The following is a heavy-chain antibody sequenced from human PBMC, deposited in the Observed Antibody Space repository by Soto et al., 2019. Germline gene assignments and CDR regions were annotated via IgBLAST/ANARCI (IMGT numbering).Heavy chain of an antibody. J-gene: IGHJ6*02. Sequence: SETLSLTCAVSGGSISSGGYSWSWIRQPPGKGLEWIGYIYHSGSTYYNPSLKSRVTISVDTSKNQFSLKLSSVTAADTAVYYCARDNIAALYYGMDVWGQGTTVTVSS. CDR2: IYHSGST. V-gene: IGHV4-30-2*01. D-gene: IGHD6-6*01. CDR3: ARDNIAALYYGMDV. CDR1: GGSISSGGYS.